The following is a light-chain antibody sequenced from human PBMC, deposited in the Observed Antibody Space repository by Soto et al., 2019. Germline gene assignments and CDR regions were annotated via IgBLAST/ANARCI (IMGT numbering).Light chain of an antibody. CDR3: AAWDDSLRGGV. Sequence: VVTQPPSASGTPGQRVTLSCSESSSSIGSNYIYWYQQLPGTAPKLLIYRDSQRPSGVPDRFSGSKSGTSASLAISGLRSEDEADYYCAAWDDSLRGGVFGGGTKVTVL. V-gene: IGLV1-47*01. J-gene: IGLJ3*02. CDR2: RDS. CDR1: SSSIGSNY.